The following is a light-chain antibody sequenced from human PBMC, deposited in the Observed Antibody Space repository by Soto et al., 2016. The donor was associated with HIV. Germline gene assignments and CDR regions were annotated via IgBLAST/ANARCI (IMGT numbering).Light chain of an antibody. Sequence: SYELTQPPSVSVALGRTASITCGGNNIGRKPVHWYQQKPGQAPVLVVYDDTDRPSGIPERFSGSNSGNTATLSISKVEAGDEADYYCQVWDSNSDHYVFGTGTKVTVL. V-gene: IGLV3-21*03. CDR2: DDT. J-gene: IGLJ1*01. CDR1: NIGRKP. CDR3: QVWDSNSDHYV.